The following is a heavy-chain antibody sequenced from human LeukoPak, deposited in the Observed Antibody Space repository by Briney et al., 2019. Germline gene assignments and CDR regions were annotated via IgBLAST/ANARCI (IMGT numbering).Heavy chain of an antibody. J-gene: IGHJ3*02. D-gene: IGHD2-2*01. CDR1: GGSISSYY. V-gene: IGHV4-4*07. CDR2: IYTSGST. CDR3: ARDRPYCSSTSCYGHAFDI. Sequence: SETLSLTCTVSGGSISSYYWSWIRQPAGKGLEWIGRIYTSGSTNYNPSLKSRVTMSVDTSKNQSSLKLSSVTAADTAVYYCARDRPYCSSTSCYGHAFDIWGQGTMVTVSS.